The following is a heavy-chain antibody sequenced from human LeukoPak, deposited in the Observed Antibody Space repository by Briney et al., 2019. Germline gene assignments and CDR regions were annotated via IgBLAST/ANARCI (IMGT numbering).Heavy chain of an antibody. V-gene: IGHV1-2*02. D-gene: IGHD3-22*01. Sequence: ASVKVSCKASGYTFTDYYIHWARQAPGQGLEWMGWINPNSGGTNYAQKFQGRVTMTRDTSIGTAYMELNRLRSDDTAVYYCARGSYDSSDFEYFHHWGQGTLATVSS. CDR2: INPNSGGT. J-gene: IGHJ1*01. CDR3: ARGSYDSSDFEYFHH. CDR1: GYTFTDYY.